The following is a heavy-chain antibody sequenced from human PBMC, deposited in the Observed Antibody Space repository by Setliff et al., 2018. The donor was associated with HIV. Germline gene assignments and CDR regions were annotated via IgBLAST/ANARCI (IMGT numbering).Heavy chain of an antibody. CDR1: GFIFSSYE. Sequence: GGSLRLSCAASGFIFSSYEMNWVRQAPGKGLEWISYIGGHGSIKHYGDSVKGRFTISRDNSKNTLYLQMNSLRAEDTAVYYCAKDRYYDSSGSPFDYWGQGTLVTVSS. D-gene: IGHD3-22*01. J-gene: IGHJ4*02. V-gene: IGHV3-48*03. CDR2: IGGHGSIK. CDR3: AKDRYYDSSGSPFDY.